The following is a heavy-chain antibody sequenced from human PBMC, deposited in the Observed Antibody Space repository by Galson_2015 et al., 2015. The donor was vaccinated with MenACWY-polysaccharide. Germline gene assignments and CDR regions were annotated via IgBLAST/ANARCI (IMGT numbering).Heavy chain of an antibody. CDR1: GSRFSNSG. CDR3: AREGSRIVFHAFDI. V-gene: IGHV3-33*01. J-gene: IGHJ3*02. D-gene: IGHD2-2*01. CDR2: IQYDGGNK. Sequence: SLRLSCAASGSRFSNSGMHWVRQAPGKGLEWVAVIQYDGGNKVYAGSVKGRFTISSDNSKNTVFLEMNTLGVEDTAVYYCAREGSRIVFHAFDIWGQGTMVTVSS.